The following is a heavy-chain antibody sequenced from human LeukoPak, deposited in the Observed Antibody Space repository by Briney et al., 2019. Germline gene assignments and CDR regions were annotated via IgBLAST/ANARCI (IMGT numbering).Heavy chain of an antibody. CDR3: ARSRYYDTLTGYLNY. J-gene: IGHJ4*02. CDR2: INPNSGGT. CDR1: GYTFTGYY. V-gene: IGHV1-2*02. D-gene: IGHD3-9*01. Sequence: GASVKVSCKASGYTFTGYYMHWVRQAPGQGLEWMGWINPNSGGTNYAQKFQGRVTMTRDTSISTAYMELSRLRSDDTAVYYCARSRYYDTLTGYLNYWGQGTLVTVSS.